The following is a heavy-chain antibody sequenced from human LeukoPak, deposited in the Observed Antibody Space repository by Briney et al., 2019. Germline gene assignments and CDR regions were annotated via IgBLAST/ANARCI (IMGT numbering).Heavy chain of an antibody. D-gene: IGHD5-12*01. V-gene: IGHV4-59*08. CDR1: GGSIRNYF. CDR3: ARSRRGYSRYDELEDYKYYYMDV. CDR2: IFDSGDT. J-gene: IGHJ6*03. Sequence: SETLSLTCTVSGGSIRNYFWSWIRQPPGKGLEWIGYIFDSGDTKYNPSLKSRVTISVDTSKNQFSVKVTSVIAADTAVYYCARSRRGYSRYDELEDYKYYYMDVWGKGATVTVSS.